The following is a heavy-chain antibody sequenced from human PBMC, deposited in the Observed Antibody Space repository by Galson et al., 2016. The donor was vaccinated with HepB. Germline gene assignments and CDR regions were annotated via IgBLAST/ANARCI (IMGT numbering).Heavy chain of an antibody. V-gene: IGHV3-15*04. CDR2: IGGQTNGGTT. D-gene: IGHD1/OR15-1a*01. J-gene: IGHJ4*02. CDR3: TTGGDEQEPPDDY. CDR1: GFSFTNAC. Sequence: SLRLSCAASGFSFTNACMTWVRQAPGKGLEWVGRIGGQTNGGTTDYAASVKGRFIITRDDSTNTVFLPIISLKAEDTAVYYCTTGGDEQEPPDDYWGQGALVTVSS.